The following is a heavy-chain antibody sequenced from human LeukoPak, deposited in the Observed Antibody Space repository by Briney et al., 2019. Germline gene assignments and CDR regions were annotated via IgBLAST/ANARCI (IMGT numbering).Heavy chain of an antibody. CDR2: IYYSGST. CDR1: GGSITSYY. V-gene: IGHV4-59*12. Sequence: SETLSLTCTVSGGSITSYYWSWIRQPPGKGLEWIGYIYYSGSTNYNPSLKSPVTISVDTSKNQFSLKLSSVTAADTAVYYCARSRIVVPAARVVVVAATFDYWGQGTLVTVSS. D-gene: IGHD2-15*01. J-gene: IGHJ4*02. CDR3: ARSRIVVPAARVVVVAATFDY.